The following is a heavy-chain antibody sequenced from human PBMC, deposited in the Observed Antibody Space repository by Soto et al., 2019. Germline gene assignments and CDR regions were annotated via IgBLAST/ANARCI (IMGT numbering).Heavy chain of an antibody. V-gene: IGHV4-4*07. CDR1: GGSISKYY. J-gene: IGHJ6*02. Sequence: NPSETLSLTCSVSGGSISKYYWSLFRQPAGKGLEWIGRADSSGSTSYAPSLKSRVTVSVDTSKNQFSLRMTSVTAADTAVYYCAREGGYLDASGSGVYHYYGVDVWGQGTKVTVSS. CDR3: AREGGYLDASGSGVYHYYGVDV. D-gene: IGHD5-12*01. CDR2: ADSSGST.